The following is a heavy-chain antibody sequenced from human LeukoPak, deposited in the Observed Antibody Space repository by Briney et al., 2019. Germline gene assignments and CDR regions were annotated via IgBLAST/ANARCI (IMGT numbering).Heavy chain of an antibody. CDR1: GGTFSSYA. V-gene: IGHV1-69*05. Sequence: GASVTVSFKASGGTFSSYAISWVRQAPGQGLEWMGGIIPIFGTANNAQKFQGGVTITTDESTSTAYMELSSLRSEDTAVYYCVRGFGSYYFDYWGQGTLVTVSS. J-gene: IGHJ4*02. CDR3: VRGFGSYYFDY. D-gene: IGHD1-26*01. CDR2: IIPIFGTA.